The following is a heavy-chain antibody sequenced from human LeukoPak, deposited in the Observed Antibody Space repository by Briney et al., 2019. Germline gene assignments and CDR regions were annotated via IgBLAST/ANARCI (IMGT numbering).Heavy chain of an antibody. D-gene: IGHD5-18*01. CDR3: ARDLVLRGYSYGGLDY. J-gene: IGHJ4*02. CDR2: IIPIFGTA. CDR1: GGTFSSYA. V-gene: IGHV1-69*05. Sequence: ASVKVSCKASGGTFSSYAISWVRQAPGQGLEWMGGIIPIFGTANYAQKFQGRVTITTDESTSTAYMELSSLRSEDTAVYYCARDLVLRGYSYGGLDYWGQGTLATVSS.